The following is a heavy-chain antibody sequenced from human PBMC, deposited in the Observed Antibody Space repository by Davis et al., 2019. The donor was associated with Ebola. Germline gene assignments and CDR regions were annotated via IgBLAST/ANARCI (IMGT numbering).Heavy chain of an antibody. V-gene: IGHV1-2*04. D-gene: IGHD1-26*01. J-gene: IGHJ4*02. CDR3: ARQGSGSYHFDY. CDR2: INPNSGST. CDR1: GYTFTDYY. Sequence: ASVKVSCKASGYTFTDYYMHWVRQAPGQGLEWMGWINPNSGSTNYAQKFEAWVTMTRDTSISTVYMELSRLRSDDTAVYYCARQGSGSYHFDYWGQGTLVTVSS.